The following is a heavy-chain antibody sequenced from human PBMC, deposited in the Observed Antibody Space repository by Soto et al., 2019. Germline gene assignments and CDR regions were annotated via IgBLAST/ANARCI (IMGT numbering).Heavy chain of an antibody. V-gene: IGHV3-73*01. J-gene: IGHJ1*01. Sequence: EVLLVESGGGVVQPGGSLKLSCVASGFVFQDSSIHWVRQASGKGLEWVGRIRDRAYNYGTAYTASVKGRFTISRDDSINTAYLQMNSLRTEDTSIYYCTRLISAAQDDWGQGTLVTVSS. CDR3: TRLISAAQDD. CDR1: GFVFQDSS. D-gene: IGHD3-10*01. CDR2: IRDRAYNYGT.